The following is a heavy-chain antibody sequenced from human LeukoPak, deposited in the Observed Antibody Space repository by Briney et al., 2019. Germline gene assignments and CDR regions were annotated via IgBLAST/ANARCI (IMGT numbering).Heavy chain of an antibody. V-gene: IGHV3-74*01. CDR3: AKDERNTFATSGPL. CDR1: GFTFSTYS. D-gene: IGHD2-8*01. Sequence: PGGSLRLSCAASGFTFSTYSMHWVRQAPGRGLLWVSRINSDGSSTNYADSVKGRFTISRDNANNTLYLQMNSLRAEDTAVYYCAKDERNTFATSGPLWGQGTLVTVSS. J-gene: IGHJ4*02. CDR2: INSDGSST.